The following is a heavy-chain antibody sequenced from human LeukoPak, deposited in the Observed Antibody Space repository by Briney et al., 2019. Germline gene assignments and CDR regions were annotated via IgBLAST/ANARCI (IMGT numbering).Heavy chain of an antibody. D-gene: IGHD2-21*01. J-gene: IGHJ4*02. Sequence: PSQTLSLTXTVSSGSINSGSSFWSWVRQPPGKGLEWIGYIYPSGTTYYEPSLKSRVTISVDTSNNQFSLSLDSVTAADTAVYFCSKDSHDWGQGTLVIVSS. CDR2: IYPSGTT. CDR1: SGSINSGSSF. CDR3: SKDSHD. V-gene: IGHV4-30-4*08.